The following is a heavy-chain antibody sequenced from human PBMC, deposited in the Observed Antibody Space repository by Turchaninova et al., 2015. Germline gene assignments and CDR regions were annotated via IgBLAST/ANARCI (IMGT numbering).Heavy chain of an antibody. J-gene: IGHJ4*02. V-gene: IGHV3-33*08. CDR3: ARARIIVGLTQPCDN. Sequence: QVQLVAFGGGVVQPGPALRLSGCGAGCTFSGAARHWVRQAPGKGLEWVAVIWSDGGNKYYADSVKGRFTISRVNSKNTLYLQMNSLRAEDTAVYYCARARIIVGLTQPCDNWGQGTMVTVSS. D-gene: IGHD1-26*01. CDR1: GCTFSGAA. CDR2: IWSDGGNK.